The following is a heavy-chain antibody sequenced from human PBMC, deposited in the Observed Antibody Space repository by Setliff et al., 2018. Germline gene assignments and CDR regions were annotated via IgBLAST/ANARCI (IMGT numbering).Heavy chain of an antibody. CDR2: ISAYNGNT. D-gene: IGHD3-3*01. CDR3: ARGQNVQFLEWYNYYYYYYMDV. J-gene: IGHJ6*03. V-gene: IGHV1-18*01. Sequence: ASVKVSCKASGYTFTSYGISWVRQAPGQGLEWMGWISAYNGNTNYAQKLQGRVTMTTDTSTSTAYMELRSLRSDDTAVYYCARGQNVQFLEWYNYYYYYYMDVWGKGTTGTVSS. CDR1: GYTFTSYG.